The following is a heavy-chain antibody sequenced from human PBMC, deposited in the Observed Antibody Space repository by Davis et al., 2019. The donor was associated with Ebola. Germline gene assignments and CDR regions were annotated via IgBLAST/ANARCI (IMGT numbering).Heavy chain of an antibody. CDR1: GFTFSSYS. D-gene: IGHD4-17*01. CDR3: ARDPYGDYSYYYYYGMDV. Sequence: GGSLRLSCAASGFTFSSYSMNWVRQAPGKGLEWVSSISSSSSYIYYADSVKGRFTISRDNAKNSLYLQMNSLRAEDTAVYYCARDPYGDYSYYYYYGMDVWGQGTTVTVSS. J-gene: IGHJ6*02. CDR2: ISSSSSYI. V-gene: IGHV3-21*04.